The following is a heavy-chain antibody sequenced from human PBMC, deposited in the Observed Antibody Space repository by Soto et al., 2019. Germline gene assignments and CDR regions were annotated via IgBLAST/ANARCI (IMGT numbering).Heavy chain of an antibody. J-gene: IGHJ4*02. CDR2: ISNGDENT. CDR3: ARDPNRRDGYNFDS. CDR1: GFIFTDYS. Sequence: QVQLVESGGGLVEPGGSLRLSCAASGFIFTDYSMTWIRQAPGKGLEWVSYISNGDENTQYADSVKGRFTVCRYNAKKVLFLQMSSLRVDDTAVYYCARDPNRRDGYNFDSWGRGALVTVSS. D-gene: IGHD5-12*01. V-gene: IGHV3-11*01.